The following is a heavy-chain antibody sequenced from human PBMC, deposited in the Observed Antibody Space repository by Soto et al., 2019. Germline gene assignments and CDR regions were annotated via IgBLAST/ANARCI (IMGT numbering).Heavy chain of an antibody. D-gene: IGHD1-20*01. CDR2: INSDGSST. CDR1: GFTFSSYW. Sequence: EVQLVESGGDLVQPGGSLRLSCAASGFTFSSYWMHWVRQAPGKGLVWVSRINSDGSSTSYADSVKGRFTISRDNAKNTLYLQMNSLRAEDTAVYYCASYNWNDVTAFDIWGQGTMVTVSS. CDR3: ASYNWNDVTAFDI. V-gene: IGHV3-74*01. J-gene: IGHJ3*02.